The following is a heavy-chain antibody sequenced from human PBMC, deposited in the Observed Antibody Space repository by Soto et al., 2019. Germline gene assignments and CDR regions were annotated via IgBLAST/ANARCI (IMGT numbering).Heavy chain of an antibody. J-gene: IGHJ4*02. Sequence: GGSLRLSCAASGFTFSSYAMHWVRQAPGKGLEWVAVISYDGSNKYYADSVKGRFTISRDTSENTLYLHMSSLRPDDTALYYCAKGRLVLITTTSFDSWGQGTLVTVSS. CDR2: ISYDGSNK. CDR1: GFTFSSYA. V-gene: IGHV3-30-3*01. CDR3: AKGRLVLITTTSFDS. D-gene: IGHD3-22*01.